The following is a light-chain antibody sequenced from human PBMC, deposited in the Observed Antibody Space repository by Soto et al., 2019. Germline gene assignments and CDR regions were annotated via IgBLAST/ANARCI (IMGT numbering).Light chain of an antibody. CDR3: QESNNWPLT. CDR2: GAS. J-gene: IGKJ4*01. CDR1: QSVSSN. V-gene: IGKV3-15*01. Sequence: EIVMTQSPATLSVSPGERATPSCRASQSVSSNLAWYQQKPGQAPRLLIYGASTRATGIPARFSGSGSGTEFTLTISSLQSEDLAVYYCQESNNWPLTFGGGTKVEIK.